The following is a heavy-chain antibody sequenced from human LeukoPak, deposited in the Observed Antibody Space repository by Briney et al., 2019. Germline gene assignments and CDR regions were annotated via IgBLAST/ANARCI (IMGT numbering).Heavy chain of an antibody. D-gene: IGHD3-22*01. J-gene: IGHJ3*02. CDR3: ARAGVDSSGYYAYDAFDI. V-gene: IGHV3-30-3*01. CDR2: ISYDGSNK. CDR1: GFTFSSYA. Sequence: PGRSLRLSCAASGFTFSSYAMHWVRQAPGKGLEWVAVISYDGSNKYYADSVKGRFTISRDNSKNTLYLQMNSLRAENTAVYYCARAGVDSSGYYAYDAFDIWGQGTMVTVSS.